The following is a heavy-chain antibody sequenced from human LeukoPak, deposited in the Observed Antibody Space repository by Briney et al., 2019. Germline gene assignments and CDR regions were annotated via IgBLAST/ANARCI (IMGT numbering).Heavy chain of an antibody. V-gene: IGHV1-8*01. Sequence: GASVKVSCRASGYTFTSYDISWVRQATGQGLEWMGWTNPKSGNTGYAQKFQGRVTMTRDTSISTAYMELGSLRSEDTAVYYCARVTGSIDYWGQGTLVTVSS. D-gene: IGHD1-26*01. CDR3: ARVTGSIDY. CDR1: GYTFTSYD. CDR2: TNPKSGNT. J-gene: IGHJ4*02.